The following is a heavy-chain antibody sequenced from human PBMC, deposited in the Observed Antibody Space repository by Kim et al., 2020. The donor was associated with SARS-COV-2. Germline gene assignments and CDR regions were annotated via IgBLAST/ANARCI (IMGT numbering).Heavy chain of an antibody. Sequence: GGSLRLSCAASGFTFSDYFMSWIRQAPGKGLEWVSYISSSSSYTNYADSVKGRFTISRDKAKNSLYLQMNSLRAEDTAVYYCARVQRDYYGSGSYSYYYYYGKDVWGQGTTVPVSS. V-gene: IGHV3-11*05. D-gene: IGHD3-10*01. CDR2: ISSSSSYT. CDR1: GFTFSDYF. J-gene: IGHJ6*02. CDR3: ARVQRDYYGSGSYSYYYYYGKDV.